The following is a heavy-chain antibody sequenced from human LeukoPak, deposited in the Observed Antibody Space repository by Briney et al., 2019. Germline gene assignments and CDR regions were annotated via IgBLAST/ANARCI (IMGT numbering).Heavy chain of an antibody. J-gene: IGHJ4*02. CDR3: AKEGDIVATSDYFDY. Sequence: GTSLRLSCAASGFTFSSYGMHWVRQAPGKGLEWVAVISYDGSNKYYVDSVKGRFTIFRDNSKNTLYLEMNSLKPEDTAVYYCAKEGDIVATSDYFDYWGQGTLVTVSS. V-gene: IGHV3-30*18. CDR1: GFTFSSYG. CDR2: ISYDGSNK. D-gene: IGHD5-12*01.